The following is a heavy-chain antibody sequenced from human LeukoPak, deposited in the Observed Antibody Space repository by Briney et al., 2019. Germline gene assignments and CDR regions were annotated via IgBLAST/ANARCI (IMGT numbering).Heavy chain of an antibody. V-gene: IGHV4-34*01. CDR1: GGSFSGYY. CDR3: ARGFFYQWLARGAFDI. CDR2: IIHSGST. J-gene: IGHJ3*02. Sequence: SETLSLTCAVYGGSFSGYYWSWIRQPPGKGLEWIREIIHSGSTNYNPSLKSRVTTSVDTSKKHFSLKLSSVTAADTAVYYCARGFFYQWLARGAFDIWGQGTMVSVSS. D-gene: IGHD6-19*01.